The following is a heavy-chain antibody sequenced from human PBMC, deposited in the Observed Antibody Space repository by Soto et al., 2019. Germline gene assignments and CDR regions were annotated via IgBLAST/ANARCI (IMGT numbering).Heavy chain of an antibody. V-gene: IGHV4-30-4*01. D-gene: IGHD3-22*01. CDR3: ARHDSSDYSFDI. J-gene: IGHJ3*02. CDR2: MSYRGST. Sequence: QVQLQESGPGLVKPSQTLSLTCTVSGGSISSGDYYWNWIRQPPGKGLEWIGYMSYRGSTYHNPSLESRVTISLDTSKSQFSLRLSSVTAADSAVYYCARHDSSDYSFDIWGQGTTVTVSS. CDR1: GGSISSGDYY.